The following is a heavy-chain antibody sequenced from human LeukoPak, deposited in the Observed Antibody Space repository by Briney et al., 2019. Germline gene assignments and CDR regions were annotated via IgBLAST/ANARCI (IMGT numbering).Heavy chain of an antibody. CDR3: AEFNTRDAFEI. J-gene: IGHJ3*02. Sequence: GGSLRLSCVASGFTFGYSWTSWVRQAPGKGLEWVGRIKSKSDGGTADYAAVVKARFIISRDDSKDTLYLQMNSLKTEDTGIYYCAEFNTRDAFEIWGQGTMVTVSS. V-gene: IGHV3-15*01. CDR2: IKSKSDGGTA. D-gene: IGHD1-26*01. CDR1: GFTFGYSW.